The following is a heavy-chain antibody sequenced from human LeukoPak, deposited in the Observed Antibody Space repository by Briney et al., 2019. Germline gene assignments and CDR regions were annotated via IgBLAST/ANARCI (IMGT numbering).Heavy chain of an antibody. J-gene: IGHJ4*02. CDR2: IIPILGIA. CDR1: GGTFSSYA. Sequence: SVKASCKASGGTFSSYAISWVRQAPGQGLEWMGRIIPILGIASYAQKFQGRVTITADKSTSTAYMELSSLRSEDTAVYYCASSYDSSGYYDIIIFDYWGQGTLVTVSS. D-gene: IGHD3-22*01. CDR3: ASSYDSSGYYDIIIFDY. V-gene: IGHV1-69*04.